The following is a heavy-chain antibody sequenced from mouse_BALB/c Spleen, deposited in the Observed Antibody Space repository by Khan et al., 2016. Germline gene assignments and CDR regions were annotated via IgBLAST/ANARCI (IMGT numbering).Heavy chain of an antibody. Sequence: QVQLKQSGAELVRPGSSVKISCKASGYAFSSYWMNWVKQRPGQGLEWIGQIYPGDGDTNYNGKFKGKATLTADKSSCTAYMQLSSLPSEDSAVYFCATLTGTGEAMDYWGRGTSVTVSS. D-gene: IGHD4-1*01. CDR1: GYAFSSYW. CDR3: ATLTGTGEAMDY. J-gene: IGHJ4*01. CDR2: IYPGDGDT. V-gene: IGHV1-80*01.